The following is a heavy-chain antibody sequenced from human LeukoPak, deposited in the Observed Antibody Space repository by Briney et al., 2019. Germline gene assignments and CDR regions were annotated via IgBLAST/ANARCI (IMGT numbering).Heavy chain of an antibody. CDR1: GFIFSNNW. V-gene: IGHV3-7*01. J-gene: IGHJ4*02. D-gene: IGHD1-26*01. Sequence: PGGSLRLSCAASGFIFSNNWMSWVRQAPGKGLEGVANIKGDGSETYYVDSVKGRFTISRDNTRNSLYLQMNSLRADDTATYYCTRDDFSGSYCDWGQGTLVTVSS. CDR2: IKGDGSET. CDR3: TRDDFSGSYCD.